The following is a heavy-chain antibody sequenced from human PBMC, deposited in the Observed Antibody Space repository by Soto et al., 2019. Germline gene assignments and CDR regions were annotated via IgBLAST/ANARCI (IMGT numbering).Heavy chain of an antibody. CDR3: AKNGPPPSYYYGMDV. D-gene: IGHD2-8*01. Sequence: ASVKVSCKASGYTFSTYGISWVRQAPGQGLEWMGWISGYNGDANYAQKFQGRVTMTIDTSTTTAYLELRRLTYDDTAVYFCAKNGPPPSYYYGMDVWG. CDR1: GYTFSTYG. J-gene: IGHJ6*02. CDR2: ISGYNGDA. V-gene: IGHV1-18*01.